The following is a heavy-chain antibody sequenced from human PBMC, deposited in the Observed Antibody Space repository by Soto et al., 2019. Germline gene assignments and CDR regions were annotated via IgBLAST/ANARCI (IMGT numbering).Heavy chain of an antibody. Sequence: QVQLVQSGAEVKKPGASVKVSCKASGYTFTSYGISWVRQAPGQALDWMGWISAYNGNTNYAQKLQGRVTMTTDTSPSTAYMELRSLISDDTAVYYCARGTWLLRYFDWSPFDYGMDVWGQGTTVTFSS. J-gene: IGHJ6*02. V-gene: IGHV1-18*01. CDR2: ISAYNGNT. D-gene: IGHD3-9*01. CDR1: GYTFTSYG. CDR3: ARGTWLLRYFDWSPFDYGMDV.